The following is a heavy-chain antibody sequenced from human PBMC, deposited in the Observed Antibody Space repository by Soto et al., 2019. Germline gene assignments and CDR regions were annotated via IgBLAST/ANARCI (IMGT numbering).Heavy chain of an antibody. CDR2: ISYDGSNK. J-gene: IGHJ6*02. D-gene: IGHD3-10*01. CDR3: ARRGPFRGVSHYYYGMDV. Sequence: GGSLRLSCAASGFTFSSYAMHWVRQAPGKGLEWVAVISYDGSNKYYADSVKGRFTISRDNSKNTLHLQMNSLRAEDTAVYYCARRGPFRGVSHYYYGMDVWGQGTTVTVSS. CDR1: GFTFSSYA. V-gene: IGHV3-30*04.